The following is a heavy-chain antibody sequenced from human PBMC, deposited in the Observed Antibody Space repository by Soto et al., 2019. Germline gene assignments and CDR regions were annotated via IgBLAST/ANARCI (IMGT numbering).Heavy chain of an antibody. Sequence: SETLSLTCTVSGGSISTYYWSWIRQPPGKGLEWIGYIYYSGSTNSNPSLKGRVTISEDTSKNQLSLKLSSVTAADTAVYFCAIDAGGRGHGASDIWRQGIMVTVSS. CDR2: IYYSGST. V-gene: IGHV4-59*01. CDR3: AIDAGGRGHGASDI. J-gene: IGHJ3*02. CDR1: GGSISTYY. D-gene: IGHD3-16*01.